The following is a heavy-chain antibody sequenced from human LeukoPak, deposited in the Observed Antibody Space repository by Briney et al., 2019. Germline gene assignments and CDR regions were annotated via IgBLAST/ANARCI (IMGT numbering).Heavy chain of an antibody. D-gene: IGHD5-24*01. CDR2: INPNSGGT. CDR3: ARRVDLEMANNWFDS. Sequence: ASVKVSCKASGYTFTGYYMHWVRQAPGQGLEWMGWINPNSGGTNYAQKFQGRVTMTRDTSISTAYMELSRLRSDDTAVYYCARRVDLEMANNWFDSWGQGTLVTVSS. J-gene: IGHJ5*01. V-gene: IGHV1-2*02. CDR1: GYTFTGYY.